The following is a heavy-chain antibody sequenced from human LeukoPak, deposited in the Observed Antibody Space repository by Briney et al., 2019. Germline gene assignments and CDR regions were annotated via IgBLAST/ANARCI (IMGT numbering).Heavy chain of an antibody. Sequence: SETLSLTCTVSGGSISSYYWSWIRQPPGKGLEWIGYIYYSGSTNYNPSLKSRVTISVDTSKNQFSLKLSSVTAADTAVYYCARGEVGATLDYWGQGTLVTVSS. CDR1: GGSISSYY. CDR2: IYYSGST. CDR3: ARGEVGATLDY. D-gene: IGHD1-26*01. J-gene: IGHJ4*02. V-gene: IGHV4-59*01.